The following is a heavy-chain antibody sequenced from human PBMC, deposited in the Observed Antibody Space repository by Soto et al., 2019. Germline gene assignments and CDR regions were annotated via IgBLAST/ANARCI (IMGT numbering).Heavy chain of an antibody. CDR1: GASVSSYY. J-gene: IGHJ6*02. V-gene: IGHV4-59*02. D-gene: IGHD3-3*01. CDR3: ARDHVSSRGRFWSGPSPLYYCMDV. Sequence: ETLSLTCTVSGASVSSYYWSWIRQPPGKGLEWMGYIYYSGSTNYNPSLKSRVTISVDTSKNQFSLKLSSVTAADTAVYYCARDHVSSRGRFWSGPSPLYYCMDVWGQGSTVNVSS. CDR2: IYYSGST.